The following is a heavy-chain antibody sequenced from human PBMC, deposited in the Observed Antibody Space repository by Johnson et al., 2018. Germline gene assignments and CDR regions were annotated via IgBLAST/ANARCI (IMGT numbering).Heavy chain of an antibody. V-gene: IGHV3-11*04. CDR1: EFTFSDYY. Sequence: QVQLVESGGGLVKPGGSLRLSCAASEFTFSDYYMSWIRQAPGKGPEGVSYISSRGSTRNYKDSVRGRFTISRDNAKNSLYLQMNSLRAEDTAVYYCARRQGLDYYYYMDVWGKGTTVTVSS. CDR2: ISSRGSTR. CDR3: ARRQGLDYYYYMDV. J-gene: IGHJ6*03.